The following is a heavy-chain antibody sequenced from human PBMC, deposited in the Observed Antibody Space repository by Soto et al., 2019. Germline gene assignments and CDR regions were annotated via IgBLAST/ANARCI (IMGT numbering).Heavy chain of an antibody. CDR2: ISSSSSTI. V-gene: IGHV3-48*02. D-gene: IGHD2-2*01. CDR3: ARDRPFMNQLLFPALDI. CDR1: GFTFSSYS. J-gene: IGHJ3*02. Sequence: PGGSLRLSCAASGFTFSSYSMNWVRQAPGKGLEWVSYISSSSSTIYYADSVKGRFTISRDNAKNSLYLQMNSLRDEDTAVYYCARDRPFMNQLLFPALDIWGQGTMVTVSS.